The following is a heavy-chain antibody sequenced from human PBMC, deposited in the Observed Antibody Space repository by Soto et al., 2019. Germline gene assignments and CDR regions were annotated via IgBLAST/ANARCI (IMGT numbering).Heavy chain of an antibody. CDR2: INHSGST. J-gene: IGHJ3*02. V-gene: IGHV4-34*01. Sequence: LSLTCAVYGGSFSAYYWSWIRQPPGKGLAWIGEINHSGSTNYNPSLKSRVTISVDTSKNQFSMKLSSVTAADTAVCYCAKVRPGKWLLQAFDIWGQGTMVTVSS. D-gene: IGHD3-22*01. CDR1: GGSFSAYY. CDR3: AKVRPGKWLLQAFDI.